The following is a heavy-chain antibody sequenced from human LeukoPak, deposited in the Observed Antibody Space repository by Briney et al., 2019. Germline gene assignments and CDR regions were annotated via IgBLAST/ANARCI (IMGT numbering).Heavy chain of an antibody. J-gene: IGHJ4*02. D-gene: IGHD5-24*01. CDR1: GFTFSTYS. CDR2: ISSSSTYI. Sequence: PGGPLRLSCAASGFTFSTYSMNWVRQAPGKGLEWVSVISSSSTYIYYSDSVRGRFTISRDNAKNSLYLQMNSLRAEDTAVYYCARGDPHGAYFDYWGQGALVTVS. V-gene: IGHV3-21*01. CDR3: ARGDPHGAYFDY.